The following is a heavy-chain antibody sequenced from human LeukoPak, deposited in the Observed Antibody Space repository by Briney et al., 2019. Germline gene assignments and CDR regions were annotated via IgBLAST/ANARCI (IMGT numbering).Heavy chain of an antibody. J-gene: IGHJ6*02. CDR2: ISYDGSNK. V-gene: IGHV3-30-3*01. CDR3: AREYSSGWYYYYGMDV. Sequence: PGGSLRLPCAASGFTFSSYAMHWVRQAPGKGLEWVAVISYDGSNKYYADSVKGRFTISRDNSKNTLYLQMNSLRAEDTAVYYCAREYSSGWYYYYGMDVWGQGTTVTVSS. CDR1: GFTFSSYA. D-gene: IGHD6-19*01.